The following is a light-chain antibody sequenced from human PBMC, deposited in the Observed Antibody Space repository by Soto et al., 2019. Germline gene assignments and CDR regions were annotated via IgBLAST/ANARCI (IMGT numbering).Light chain of an antibody. V-gene: IGKV1-5*01. J-gene: IGKJ1*01. CDR2: DAS. CDR3: QQYYNYPWT. CDR1: QSISSW. Sequence: DIQMTQSPSTLSASVVDRVTITCRASQSISSWLAWYQQKPGKAPKVLIYDASNLKSGVPSRFSGGGSGTEFILTISSLQPDDFATYYCQQYYNYPWTCGQGTKVDIK.